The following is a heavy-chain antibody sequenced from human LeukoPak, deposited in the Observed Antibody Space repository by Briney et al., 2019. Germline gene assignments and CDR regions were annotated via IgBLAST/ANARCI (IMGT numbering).Heavy chain of an antibody. D-gene: IGHD6-13*01. V-gene: IGHV3-74*01. CDR2: INSDGSST. J-gene: IGHJ4*02. Sequence: GGSLRLSCAASGFTFSSYWMHWVRQAPGKGLVWVSRINSDGSSTSYADSVKGRFTFSRDNAKNTLYLQMNSLRAEDTAVYYCARGGVRIAAAGTDYWGQGTLVTVSS. CDR1: GFTFSSYW. CDR3: ARGGVRIAAAGTDY.